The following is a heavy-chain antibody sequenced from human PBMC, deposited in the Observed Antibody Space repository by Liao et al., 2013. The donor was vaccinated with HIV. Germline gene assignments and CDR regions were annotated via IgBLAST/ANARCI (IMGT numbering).Heavy chain of an antibody. CDR1: GGSISSYY. J-gene: IGHJ4*02. V-gene: IGHV4-34*10. Sequence: QVQLQESGPGLVKPSETLSLTCTVSGGSISSYYWTWIRQSPGEGLEWIGEINQNEVSNYSPSLKSRVTMSVDLSKNQVSLRLTSVSAADTALYYCARGDGHLGSYFDLDTWGQGTRITVSS. D-gene: IGHD1-26*01. CDR2: INQNEVS. CDR3: ARGDGHLGSYFDLDT.